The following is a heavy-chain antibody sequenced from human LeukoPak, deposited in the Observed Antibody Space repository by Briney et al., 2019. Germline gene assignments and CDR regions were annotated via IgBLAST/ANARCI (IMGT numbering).Heavy chain of an antibody. CDR1: GFTVSSNY. J-gene: IGHJ6*03. CDR3: AREGSGYSYFYYMDV. V-gene: IGHV3-53*05. CDR2: IYSAGYT. Sequence: GSLRLSCAASGFTVSSNYMRWVRQAPGKGLGWVSVIYSAGYTYYADSVKGRFTISRDNSKNRVYLQMNSLKTEDTAVYYCAREGSGYSYFYYMDVWGKGTTVTVSS. D-gene: IGHD3-3*01.